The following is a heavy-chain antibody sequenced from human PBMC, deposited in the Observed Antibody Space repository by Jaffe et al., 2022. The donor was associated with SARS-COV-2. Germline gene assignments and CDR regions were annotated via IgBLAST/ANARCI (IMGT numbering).Heavy chain of an antibody. V-gene: IGHV4-34*01. J-gene: IGHJ5*02. Sequence: QVQLQQWGAGLLKPSETLSLTCAVYGGSFSGYYWSWIRQPPGKGLEWIGEINHSGSTNYNPSLKSRVTISVDTSKNQFSLKLSSVTAADTAVYYCARGTGRLMVYARNWFDPWGQGTLVTVSS. D-gene: IGHD2-8*01. CDR2: INHSGST. CDR3: ARGTGRLMVYARNWFDP. CDR1: GGSFSGYY.